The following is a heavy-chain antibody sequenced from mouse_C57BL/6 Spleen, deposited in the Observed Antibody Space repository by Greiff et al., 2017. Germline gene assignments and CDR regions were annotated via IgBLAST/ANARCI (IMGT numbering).Heavy chain of an antibody. Sequence: QVQLKQPGAELVKPGASVKVSCKASGYTFTSYWMHCVKQRPGQGLEWIGRIHPSDSDTNYNQKFKGKATLTVDKSSSTAYMQLSSLTSEDSAVYYCAIVNWDGGWFAYWGQGTLVTVSA. J-gene: IGHJ3*01. D-gene: IGHD4-1*02. CDR3: AIVNWDGGWFAY. CDR2: IHPSDSDT. V-gene: IGHV1-74*01. CDR1: GYTFTSYW.